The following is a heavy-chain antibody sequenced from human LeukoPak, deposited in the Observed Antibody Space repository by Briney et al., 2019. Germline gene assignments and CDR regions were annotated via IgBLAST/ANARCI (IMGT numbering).Heavy chain of an antibody. CDR1: GGSFSGYY. CDR3: ARAFLEGMTTGNFDY. Sequence: SETLSLTCAVYGGSFSGYYWSWIRQSPGKGLEWIGEINHSGSTNYNPSLKSRVTISVDTSKNQFSLKLSSVTAADTAVYYCARAFLEGMTTGNFDYGGKGTLVTVSS. CDR2: INHSGST. D-gene: IGHD4-11*01. V-gene: IGHV4-34*01. J-gene: IGHJ4*02.